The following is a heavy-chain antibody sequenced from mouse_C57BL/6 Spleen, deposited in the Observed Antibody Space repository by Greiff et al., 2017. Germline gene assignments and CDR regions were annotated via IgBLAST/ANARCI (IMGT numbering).Heavy chain of an antibody. CDR3: TSPGGYDDY. Sequence: VQLQQSGAELVRPGASVKLSCTASGFNIKDDYMHWVKQRPEQGLEWIGWIDPENGDTEYASKFQGKATITADTSSNTAYLQLSSLTSEDTAVYYCTSPGGYDDYWGQGTTLTVSS. CDR2: IDPENGDT. D-gene: IGHD2-2*01. V-gene: IGHV14-4*01. J-gene: IGHJ2*01. CDR1: GFNIKDDY.